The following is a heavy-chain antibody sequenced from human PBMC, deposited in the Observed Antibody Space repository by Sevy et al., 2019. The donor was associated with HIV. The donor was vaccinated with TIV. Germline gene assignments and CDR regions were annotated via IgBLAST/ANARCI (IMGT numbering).Heavy chain of an antibody. J-gene: IGHJ3*02. V-gene: IGHV4-31*03. CDR2: IYYSGST. Sequence: SETLSLTCTVSGGSISSGGYYWSWIRQHPGKGLEWIGYIYYSGSTYYNPSLKSRVTISVDTSKNQFSLKLSSVTAADTAVYYCARERGLKVVVNAFDIWGQGTMVTVSS. CDR3: ARERGLKVVVNAFDI. D-gene: IGHD2-2*01. CDR1: GGSISSGGYY.